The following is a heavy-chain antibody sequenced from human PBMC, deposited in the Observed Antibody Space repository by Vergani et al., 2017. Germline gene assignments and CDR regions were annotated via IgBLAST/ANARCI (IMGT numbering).Heavy chain of an antibody. CDR3: ARDLVTRYYYYMDV. J-gene: IGHJ6*03. CDR2: IYYSGST. CDR1: GGPISSGGYY. Sequence: QVQLQESGPGLVKPSQTLSLTCTVSGGPISSGGYYWSWIRQHPGKGLEWIGYIYYSGSTYYNPSLKSRVTISVDTSKNQFSLKLSSVTAADTAVYYCARDLVTRYYYYMDVWGKGTTVTVSS. V-gene: IGHV4-31*03. D-gene: IGHD2-21*02.